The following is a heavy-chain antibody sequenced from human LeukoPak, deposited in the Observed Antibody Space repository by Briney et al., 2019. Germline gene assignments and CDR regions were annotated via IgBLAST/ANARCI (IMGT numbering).Heavy chain of an antibody. CDR3: AREGFEVDSYGLVYFDY. D-gene: IGHD5-18*01. V-gene: IGHV4-61*02. Sequence: PSQTLSLTCTVSGGSISSGSYYWSWIRQPAGKGLEWIGRIYTSGSTNYNPSLKSRVTMSVDTSKNQFSLKLSSVTAADTAVYYCAREGFEVDSYGLVYFDYWGQGTLVTVSS. CDR2: IYTSGST. CDR1: GGSISSGSYY. J-gene: IGHJ4*02.